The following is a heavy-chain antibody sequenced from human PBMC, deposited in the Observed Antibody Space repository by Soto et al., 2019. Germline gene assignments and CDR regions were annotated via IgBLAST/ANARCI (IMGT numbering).Heavy chain of an antibody. V-gene: IGHV3-23*01. CDR3: AKGTGGSCYSSCDS. J-gene: IGHJ4*02. CDR1: GFTFSRYA. CDR2: ISDSGETT. D-gene: IGHD2-15*01. Sequence: EVQLLESGGDLVQPGGSLRLSCAASGFTFSRYAMSWVRQAPGKGLEWVSVISDSGETTYYAGSVKGRFTISRDISKNTLYLQMNSLRDEDTAVYYCAKGTGGSCYSSCDSWGQGTQVTVSS.